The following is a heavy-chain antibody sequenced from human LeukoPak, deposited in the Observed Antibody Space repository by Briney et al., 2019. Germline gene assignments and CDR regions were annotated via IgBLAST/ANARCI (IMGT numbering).Heavy chain of an antibody. CDR2: VSPDGRTT. D-gene: IGHD4-23*01. J-gene: IGHJ4*02. Sequence: GGSLRLSCAASGFTFSSFWMHWVRQAPGNRLVWVSRVSPDGRTTSYADSVQGRLTISRDNAKNTLYLQMNSLRVEDTAVYYCARANPLDGGNLYPFDLWGQGSLVTVSS. CDR3: ARANPLDGGNLYPFDL. CDR1: GFTFSSFW. V-gene: IGHV3-74*01.